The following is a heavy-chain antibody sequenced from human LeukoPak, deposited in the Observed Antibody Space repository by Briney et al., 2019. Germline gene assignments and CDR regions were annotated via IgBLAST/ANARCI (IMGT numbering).Heavy chain of an antibody. Sequence: GGSLRLSCAASGFTFSSYSMNWVRQAPGKGLEWVSYISSSSSTIYYADSVKGRFTISRDNAKNSLYLQMNSLRAEDTAVYYCARDGVVPAPYPDHWIDYWGQGTLVTVSS. J-gene: IGHJ4*02. V-gene: IGHV3-48*01. D-gene: IGHD2-2*01. CDR3: ARDGVVPAPYPDHWIDY. CDR1: GFTFSSYS. CDR2: ISSSSSTI.